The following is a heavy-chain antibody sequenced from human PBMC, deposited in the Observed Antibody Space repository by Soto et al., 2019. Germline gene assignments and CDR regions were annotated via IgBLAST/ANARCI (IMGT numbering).Heavy chain of an antibody. D-gene: IGHD6-13*01. Sequence: QVQLVQSGAEVKKPGSSVKVSCKASGGTFSSYAISWVRQAPGQGLEWMGGIIPIFGTANYAQKFQGRVTITADESTTTAYMELSSLRSEDTAVYYCARVGEQQLKTVGYYFDYWGQGTLVTVSS. CDR1: GGTFSSYA. CDR3: ARVGEQQLKTVGYYFDY. J-gene: IGHJ4*02. V-gene: IGHV1-69*01. CDR2: IIPIFGTA.